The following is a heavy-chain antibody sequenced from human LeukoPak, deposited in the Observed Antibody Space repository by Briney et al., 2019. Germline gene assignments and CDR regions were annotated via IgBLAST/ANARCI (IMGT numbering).Heavy chain of an antibody. D-gene: IGHD5-24*01. V-gene: IGHV1-46*01. J-gene: IGHJ4*02. CDR2: INPDGGNT. CDR1: GYTFTNSY. CDR3: ARGEMATIVGNRFDY. Sequence: ASVKVSCKASGYTFTNSYIHWVRQAPGQVLEWMGLINPDGGNTNYAQNFQGRVTLTRDTSTSTVYMELSSLRSEDTAVYYCARGEMATIVGNRFDYWGQGTLVTVSS.